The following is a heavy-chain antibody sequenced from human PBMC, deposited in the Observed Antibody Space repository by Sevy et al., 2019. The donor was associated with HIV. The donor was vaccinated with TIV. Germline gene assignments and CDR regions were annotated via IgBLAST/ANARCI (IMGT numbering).Heavy chain of an antibody. V-gene: IGHV3-33*01. J-gene: IGHJ3*02. CDR3: ARNSFHI. CDR1: GFTFSSYG. CDR2: IWNDGSKK. Sequence: GGSLRLSCEATGFTFSSYGMHWVRQAPGKGLEWVALIWNDGSKKYYGDSAKGRFTISRDNSRNTLYLQMNSLRAEDTAVYFCARNSFHIWGPGTMVTVSS.